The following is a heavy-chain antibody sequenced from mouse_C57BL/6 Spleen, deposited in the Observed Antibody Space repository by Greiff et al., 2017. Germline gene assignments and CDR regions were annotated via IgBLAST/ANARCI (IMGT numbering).Heavy chain of an antibody. CDR1: GFSLTSYG. CDR2: IWSGGST. Sequence: QVQLQQSGPGLVQPSQSLSITCTVSGFSLTSYGVHWVRQSPGKGLEWLGVIWSGGSTDYNAAFISRLSISTDNTKDQVFFKMNSLQADDTAIYYCAKKGNGGNINYAFAYWGQGTLVTVSS. CDR3: AKKGNGGNINYAFAY. J-gene: IGHJ3*01. V-gene: IGHV2-2*01. D-gene: IGHD2-5*01.